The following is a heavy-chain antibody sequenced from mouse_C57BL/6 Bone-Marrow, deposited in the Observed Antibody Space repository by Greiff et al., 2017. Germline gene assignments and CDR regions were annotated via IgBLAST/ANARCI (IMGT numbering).Heavy chain of an antibody. CDR1: GYTFTSYW. V-gene: IGHV1-5*01. Sequence: EVQLQQSGTVLARPGASVKMSCKTSGYTFTSYWMHWVKQRPGQGLEWIGAIYPGNSDTSYNQKFKGKAKLTAVTSASTAYMELSSLTTEDSAVYYVHYCGSSFYVDYWGQGTTLTVSS. J-gene: IGHJ2*01. CDR2: IYPGNSDT. CDR3: HYCGSSFYVDY. D-gene: IGHD1-1*01.